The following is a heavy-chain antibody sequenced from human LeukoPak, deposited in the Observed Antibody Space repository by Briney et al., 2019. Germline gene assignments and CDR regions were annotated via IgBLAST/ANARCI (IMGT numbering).Heavy chain of an antibody. CDR2: IYYSGST. CDR1: GGSISSSSYY. V-gene: IGHV4-39*07. J-gene: IGHJ4*02. Sequence: PSETLSLTCTVSGGSISSSSYYWGWIRQPPGKGLEWIGSIYYSGSTYYNPSLKSRVTISVDTSKNQFSLKLSSVTAADTAVYYCARGIAVAGRGDLDYWGQGTLVTVSS. D-gene: IGHD6-19*01. CDR3: ARGIAVAGRGDLDY.